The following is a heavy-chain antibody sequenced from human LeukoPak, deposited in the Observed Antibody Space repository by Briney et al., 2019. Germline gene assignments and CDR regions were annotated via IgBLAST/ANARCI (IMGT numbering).Heavy chain of an antibody. CDR2: ISVSGDST. Sequence: PGRSLRLSCAASGFTFSSYGMTWVRQAPGKGLEWVSSISVSGDSTYYADSVKGRFTLPRDNSKNTLYLQMNSLRAEDTVIYYCAKASRDIPAAGPSGYYFDYWGQGTLVTVSS. CDR1: GFTFSSYG. J-gene: IGHJ4*02. CDR3: AKASRDIPAAGPSGYYFDY. V-gene: IGHV3-23*01. D-gene: IGHD6-13*01.